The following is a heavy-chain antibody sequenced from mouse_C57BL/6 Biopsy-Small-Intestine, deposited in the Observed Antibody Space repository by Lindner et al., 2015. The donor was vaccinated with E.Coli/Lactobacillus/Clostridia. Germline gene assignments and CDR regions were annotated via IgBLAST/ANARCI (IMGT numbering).Heavy chain of an antibody. D-gene: IGHD1-1*01. CDR3: ARGGDYYGSEYFDV. CDR1: GYTFTSYG. V-gene: IGHV1-81*01. Sequence: VQLQESGPELVKPGASVKISCKASGYTFTSYGISWVKQRTGQGLEWIGEIYPRSGNTYYNEKFKGKATLTVEKSSSTVYLELSRLTSDDSAVYYCARGGDYYGSEYFDVWGTGTTVTVSS. J-gene: IGHJ1*03. CDR2: IYPRSGNT.